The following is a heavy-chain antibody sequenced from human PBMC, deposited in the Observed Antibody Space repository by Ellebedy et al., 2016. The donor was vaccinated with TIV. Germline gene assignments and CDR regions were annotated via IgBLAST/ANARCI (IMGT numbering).Heavy chain of an antibody. CDR1: GFPFSNHP. CDR3: ARDRDGVFDY. Sequence: GESLKISCAASGFPFSNHPMPWVRQAPGKGLEWVSVILYDGTNKYYTDSVKGRFTISRDNSKNTLYLQMNSLRAEDTAVYYCARDRDGVFDYWGQGTLVTVSS. J-gene: IGHJ4*02. CDR2: ILYDGTNK. V-gene: IGHV3-30-3*01. D-gene: IGHD3-10*01.